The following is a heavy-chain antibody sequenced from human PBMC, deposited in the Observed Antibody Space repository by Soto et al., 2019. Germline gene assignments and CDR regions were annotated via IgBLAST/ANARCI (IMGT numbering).Heavy chain of an antibody. CDR1: GGSINNYGNY. V-gene: IGHV4-30-4*08. Sequence: SETLSLTCTVSGGSINNYGNYWAWLRQRRGKRLEGNTHIDHTCSTSYTTTLKSRVTISLDTPKNQFSLKVTAVSAADTAVYYGARTRSNSYDVIDAWGQGTTVTVSS. CDR2: IDHTCST. D-gene: IGHD1-1*01. CDR3: ARTRSNSYDVIDA. J-gene: IGHJ6*02.